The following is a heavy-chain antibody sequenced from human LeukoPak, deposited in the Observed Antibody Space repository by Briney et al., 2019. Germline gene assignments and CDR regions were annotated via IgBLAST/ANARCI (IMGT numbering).Heavy chain of an antibody. D-gene: IGHD2-21*02. CDR3: AKPLCGGDCYYDAFYV. V-gene: IGHV3-23*01. Sequence: PGGSLRFSGAASGFTFSSYAMSWVGQAPGKGLEWVSATSGSGGSTYYADSVKGRLTISRDNSKNTLYLQMNSLRAEDTAVYYCAKPLCGGDCYYDAFYVWGKGTMVTVS. CDR2: TSGSGGST. J-gene: IGHJ3*01. CDR1: GFTFSSYA.